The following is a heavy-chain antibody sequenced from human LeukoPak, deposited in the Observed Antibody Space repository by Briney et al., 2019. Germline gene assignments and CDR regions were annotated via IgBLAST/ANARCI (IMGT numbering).Heavy chain of an antibody. D-gene: IGHD1-1*01. CDR3: ARLDWGTWDF. CDR2: IYYSGST. V-gene: IGHV4-39*01. J-gene: IGHJ4*02. Sequence: SETLSLTCTVSGGSISSSSYYWGWIRQPPGKGLEWIGSIYYSGSTYYNPSLKSRVTISVDTSKNQFSLKLSSVTAADTAVYYCARLDWGTWDFWGQGTLVTVSS. CDR1: GGSISSSSYY.